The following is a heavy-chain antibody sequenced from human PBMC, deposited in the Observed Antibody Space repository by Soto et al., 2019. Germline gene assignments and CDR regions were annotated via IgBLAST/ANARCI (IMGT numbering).Heavy chain of an antibody. Sequence: SETLSLTCTVSGGSISSYYWSWIRQPPGKGLEWIGYIYYSGSTNYNPSLKSRVTISVDTSKNQFSLKLSSVTAADTAVYYCARYDRYCSGGSCYSYEASDYWGQGTLVTVSS. CDR2: IYYSGST. CDR3: ARYDRYCSGGSCYSYEASDY. D-gene: IGHD2-15*01. J-gene: IGHJ4*02. V-gene: IGHV4-59*01. CDR1: GGSISSYY.